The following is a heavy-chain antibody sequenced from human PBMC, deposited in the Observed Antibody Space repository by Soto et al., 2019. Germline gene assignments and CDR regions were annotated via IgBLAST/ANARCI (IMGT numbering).Heavy chain of an antibody. J-gene: IGHJ4*02. CDR2: IWYDGSNK. D-gene: IGHD5-18*01. CDR3: ARAKGGYSYGYYFDY. Sequence: VGSLRLSCAASGFTFSSYGMHWVRQAPGKGLEWVAVIWYDGSNKYYADSVKGRFTISRDNSKNTLYLQMNSLRAEDTAVYYCARAKGGYSYGYYFDYWGQGTLVTVSS. CDR1: GFTFSSYG. V-gene: IGHV3-33*01.